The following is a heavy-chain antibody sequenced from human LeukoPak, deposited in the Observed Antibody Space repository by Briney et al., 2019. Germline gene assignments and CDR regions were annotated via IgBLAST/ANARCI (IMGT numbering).Heavy chain of an antibody. CDR3: ARGRDNTGYYYIDY. V-gene: IGHV4-39*07. Sequence: SETLSLTCTVSGGSISSSSYYWGWIRQPPGKGLEWIGSIYYSGSTYYNPSLKSRVTISVDRSKNQFSLKVSSVTAADTAVYYCARGRDNTGYYYIDYWGQGTLVTVPS. CDR2: IYYSGST. CDR1: GGSISSSSYY. D-gene: IGHD3-22*01. J-gene: IGHJ4*02.